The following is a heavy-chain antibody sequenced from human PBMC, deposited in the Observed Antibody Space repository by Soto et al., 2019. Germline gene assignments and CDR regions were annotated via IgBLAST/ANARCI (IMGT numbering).Heavy chain of an antibody. J-gene: IGHJ4*02. Sequence: EVQLLESGGGLVQPGGSLRLSCAASGFTFSTQAMSWVRQAPGKGLEWVSGISGSGGRTYYADSVKGRFTVSRDNSKSTLYMQMNSLRAEDTAEYYCAKGLTIRTLTGNKDTFYFASWGQGSLVTVSS. CDR2: ISGSGGRT. CDR3: AKGLTIRTLTGNKDTFYFAS. CDR1: GFTFSTQA. D-gene: IGHD3-9*01. V-gene: IGHV3-23*01.